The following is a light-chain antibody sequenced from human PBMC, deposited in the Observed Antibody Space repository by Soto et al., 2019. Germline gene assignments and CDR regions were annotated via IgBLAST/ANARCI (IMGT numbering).Light chain of an antibody. CDR1: QTVSRY. Sequence: VLTQSPATLSLSPGERATLSCRASQTVSRYLAWYQHKPGQAPRLLIHDASSRATGVPARFNGSGSGTDYTLTISSLEPEDVAIYYCQQRSTWPLFTFGGGTKVEI. CDR2: DAS. V-gene: IGKV3-11*01. J-gene: IGKJ4*01. CDR3: QQRSTWPLFT.